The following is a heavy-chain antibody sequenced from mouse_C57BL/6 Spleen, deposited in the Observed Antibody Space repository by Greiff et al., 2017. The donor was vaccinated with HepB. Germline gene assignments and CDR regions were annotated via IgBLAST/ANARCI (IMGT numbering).Heavy chain of an antibody. D-gene: IGHD1-1*01. J-gene: IGHJ2*01. CDR3: ARLGGSSPFFDY. Sequence: VKLQQPGAELVMPGASVKLSCKASGYTFTSYWMHWVKQRPGQGLEWIGEIDPSDSYTNYNQKFKGKSTLTVDKSSSTAYMQLSSLTSEDSAVYYCARLGGSSPFFDYWGQGTTLTVSS. CDR2: IDPSDSYT. V-gene: IGHV1-69*01. CDR1: GYTFTSYW.